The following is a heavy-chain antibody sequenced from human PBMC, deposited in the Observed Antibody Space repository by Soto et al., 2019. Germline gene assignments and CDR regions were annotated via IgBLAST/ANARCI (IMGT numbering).Heavy chain of an antibody. CDR3: AKDSGRGSADYYFDY. CDR1: GFTFSSYG. Sequence: QVQLVESGGGVVQPGRSLRLSCAASGFTFSSYGMHWVRQAPGKGLEWVAVISYNGNDKYHVDSVKGRFTISRDNSKNTLYLQMNSLRAEDTAVYYCAKDSGRGSADYYFDYWGQGTLVTVSS. CDR2: ISYNGNDK. D-gene: IGHD3-10*01. V-gene: IGHV3-30*18. J-gene: IGHJ4*02.